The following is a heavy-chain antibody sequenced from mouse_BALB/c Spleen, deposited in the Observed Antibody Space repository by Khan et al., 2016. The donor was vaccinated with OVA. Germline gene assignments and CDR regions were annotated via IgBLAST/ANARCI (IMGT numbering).Heavy chain of an antibody. Sequence: QMQLEESGAELARPGASVKMSCKASGYTFTSHTMHWVKQRPGRGLEWIGYINPRSGYTQYNQKLNDKAALTADISSSTAYMQLSSLTSEDSAVYYCARRTTEYALDYWGQGTSVTVSS. D-gene: IGHD2-14*01. V-gene: IGHV1-4*01. CDR1: GYTFTSHT. CDR2: INPRSGYT. J-gene: IGHJ4*01. CDR3: ARRTTEYALDY.